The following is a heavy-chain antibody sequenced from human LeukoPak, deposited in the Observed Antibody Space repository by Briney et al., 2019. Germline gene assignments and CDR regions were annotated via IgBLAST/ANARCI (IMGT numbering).Heavy chain of an antibody. D-gene: IGHD2-2*01. V-gene: IGHV3-23*01. J-gene: IGHJ3*02. CDR2: ISGSGGST. CDR3: AKAVVPASIVGVWAAENAFDI. CDR1: GFTFSSYA. Sequence: GGSLRLSCAASGFTFSSYAMSWVRQAPGKGLEWVSAISGSGGSTYYADSVKGRFTISRDNSKNTLYLQMNSLRAEDTAVYYCAKAVVPASIVGVWAAENAFDIWGQGTMVTVSS.